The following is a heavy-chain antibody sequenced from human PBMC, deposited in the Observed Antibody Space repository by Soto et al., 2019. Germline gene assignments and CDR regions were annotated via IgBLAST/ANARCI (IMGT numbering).Heavy chain of an antibody. CDR2: IIPIFGTA. J-gene: IGHJ4*02. V-gene: IGHV1-69*13. CDR1: GGTFSSYA. D-gene: IGHD5-12*01. CDR3: AREKKGNSGYGQGVDD. Sequence: SSVKVSCKASGGTFSSYAISWVRQAPGQGLEWMGGIIPIFGTATYAQKFQGRVTITADESTSTAYMELSSLRSEDTAVYYCAREKKGNSGYGQGVDDGAQGTLATVSS.